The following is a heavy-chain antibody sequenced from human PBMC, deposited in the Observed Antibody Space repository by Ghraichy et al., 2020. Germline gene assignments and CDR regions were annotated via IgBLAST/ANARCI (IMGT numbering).Heavy chain of an antibody. Sequence: GGSLRLSCAASGFTLSSYGMHWVRQAPGKGLEWVAVISYDGSNKYYADSVKGRFTISRDNSMNTLYLQMNSLRAEDTAVYYCAKDRLWSGIAAAGCFDYWGQGTLVTVSS. D-gene: IGHD6-13*01. CDR3: AKDRLWSGIAAAGCFDY. CDR1: GFTLSSYG. CDR2: ISYDGSNK. V-gene: IGHV3-30*18. J-gene: IGHJ4*02.